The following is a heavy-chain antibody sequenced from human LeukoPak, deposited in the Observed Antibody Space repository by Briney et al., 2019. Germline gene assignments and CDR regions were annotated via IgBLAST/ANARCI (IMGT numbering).Heavy chain of an antibody. J-gene: IGHJ4*02. CDR2: IYYSGST. CDR3: ARGYYYDSSGYHYYFDY. V-gene: IGHV4-59*01. D-gene: IGHD3-22*01. Sequence: SETLSLTCTVSGGSISSYYWSWIRQPPGKGLEWIGYIYYSGSTNYNPSLKSRVTISVDTSKNQFSLKLSSVTAADTAVYYCARGYYYDSSGYHYYFDYWGQGTLATVSS. CDR1: GGSISSYY.